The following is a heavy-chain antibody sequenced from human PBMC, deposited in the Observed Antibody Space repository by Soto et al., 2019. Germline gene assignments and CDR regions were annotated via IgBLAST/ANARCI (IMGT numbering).Heavy chain of an antibody. CDR1: GASISSYY. CDR2: SYYSGST. V-gene: IGHV4-59*01. Sequence: PSETLSLTCTVSGASISSYYWSWIRQPPGKGLEWIGFSYYSGSTTYNPSLKSRVTISVDTSKNQFSLKLNSVTAADTAVYYCAREYSGSYQVFDYWGQGTLVTVSS. CDR3: AREYSGSYQVFDY. J-gene: IGHJ4*02. D-gene: IGHD1-26*01.